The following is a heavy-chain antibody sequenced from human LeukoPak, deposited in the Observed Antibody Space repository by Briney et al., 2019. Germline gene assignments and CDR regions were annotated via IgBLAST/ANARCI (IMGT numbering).Heavy chain of an antibody. CDR1: GFTVSSSY. V-gene: IGHV3-66*01. Sequence: GGSLRLSCATSGFTVSSSYMSWVRQAPGKGLEWVSIISSAGTTYYADSVKGRFTISRDNSKNTVYLQVNSLRDEDAAVYYCARDLEAANTYYFDYWGQGTMVTVSS. CDR2: ISSAGTT. D-gene: IGHD6-13*01. CDR3: ARDLEAANTYYFDY. J-gene: IGHJ4*02.